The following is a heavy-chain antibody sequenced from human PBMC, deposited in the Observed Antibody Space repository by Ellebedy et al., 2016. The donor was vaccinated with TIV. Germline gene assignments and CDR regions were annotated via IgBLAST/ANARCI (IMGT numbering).Heavy chain of an antibody. V-gene: IGHV1-8*01. CDR2: MNPNSGNT. Sequence: ASVKVSCKASGYTFTSYDINWVRQATGQGLEWMGWMNPNSGNTGYAQKLQGRVTMTRNTSITTAYMELSSLRSEDTAVYYCARGGHYYDSSGYLNMAFDIWGQGTMVTVSS. D-gene: IGHD3-22*01. J-gene: IGHJ3*02. CDR3: ARGGHYYDSSGYLNMAFDI. CDR1: GYTFTSYD.